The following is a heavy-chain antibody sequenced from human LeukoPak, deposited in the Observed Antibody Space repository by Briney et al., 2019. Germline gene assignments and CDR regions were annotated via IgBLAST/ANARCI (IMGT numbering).Heavy chain of an antibody. CDR1: GYAFTTYA. V-gene: IGHV1-18*04. J-gene: IGHJ4*02. D-gene: IGHD1-26*01. CDR3: ARALSQWGGPDY. CDR2: ISGYNGDT. Sequence: GASVKVSCKASGYAFTTYAISWVRQAPGQGLEWMGWISGYNGDTNYAQNLQGRVTMTTDTSTSTAYMEVRSLRCDDTAVYYCARALSQWGGPDYWGQGTLVTVSS.